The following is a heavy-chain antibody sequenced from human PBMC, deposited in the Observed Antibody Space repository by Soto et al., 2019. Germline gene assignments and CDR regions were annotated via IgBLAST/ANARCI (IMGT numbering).Heavy chain of an antibody. CDR2: IIPIFGTA. D-gene: IGHD6-19*01. J-gene: IGHJ3*02. V-gene: IGHV1-69*13. CDR1: GGTFSSYA. CDR3: ARPGSGWPHDYVFDI. Sequence: SVKVSCKASGGTFSSYAISWVRQAPGQGLEWMGGIIPIFGTANYAQKFQGRVTITADESTSTAYMELSSLRSEDTAVYYCARPGSGWPHDYVFDIWGQGTMVTVSS.